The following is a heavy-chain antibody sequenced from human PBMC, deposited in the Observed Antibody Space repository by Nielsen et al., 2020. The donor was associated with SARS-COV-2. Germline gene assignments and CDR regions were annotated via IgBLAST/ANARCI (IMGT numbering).Heavy chain of an antibody. CDR2: IKQDGSEK. J-gene: IGHJ4*02. D-gene: IGHD3-3*01. CDR3: AREGGDRPYYDFWSGYFLVAFDY. V-gene: IGHV3-7*03. Sequence: WIRQPPGKGLEWVANIKQDGSEKYYVDSVKGRFTISRDNAKNSLYLQMNSLRAEDTAVYYCAREGGDRPYYDFWSGYFLVAFDYWDQGTLVTVSS.